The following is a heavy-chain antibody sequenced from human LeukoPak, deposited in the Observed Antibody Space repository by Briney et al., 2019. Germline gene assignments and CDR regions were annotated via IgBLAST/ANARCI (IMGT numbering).Heavy chain of an antibody. CDR3: TTEAYCSGGSCYHWFDY. J-gene: IGHJ4*02. Sequence: QPGRSLRLSCTASGFTFGDYAMSWFRQAPGKGLEWVGFIRSKAYGGTTEYAASVKGRFTISRDDSKSIAYLQMNSLKTEDTAVYYCTTEAYCSGGSCYHWFDYWGQGTLVTVSS. CDR1: GFTFGDYA. D-gene: IGHD2-15*01. V-gene: IGHV3-49*03. CDR2: IRSKAYGGTT.